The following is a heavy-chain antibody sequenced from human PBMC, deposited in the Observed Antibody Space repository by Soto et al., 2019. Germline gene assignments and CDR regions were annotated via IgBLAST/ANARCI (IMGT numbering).Heavy chain of an antibody. J-gene: IGHJ3*02. Sequence: PSETLSLTCAVYGGSFSGYYWSWIRQPPGKGLEWIGEINHSGSTNYNPSLKSRVTISVDTSKNQFSLKLSSVTAADMAVYYCARGQGGSLNAFDIWGQGTMVTVSS. CDR3: ARGQGGSLNAFDI. CDR2: INHSGST. V-gene: IGHV4-34*01. CDR1: GGSFSGYY. D-gene: IGHD1-26*01.